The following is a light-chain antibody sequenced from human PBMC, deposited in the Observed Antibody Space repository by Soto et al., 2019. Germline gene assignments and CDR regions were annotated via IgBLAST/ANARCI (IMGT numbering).Light chain of an antibody. Sequence: QSVLTQPPSVSGAPGQRVTISCTGNSSNLGAGYDVHWYQQLPGAAPKLVIFGNRNRPSGVPERFSGSKSGNTASLTVSGLQAEDEADYYCSSSAGGYTGVFGGGTKLTVL. CDR1: SSNLGAGYD. CDR2: GNR. V-gene: IGLV1-40*01. CDR3: SSSAGGYTGV. J-gene: IGLJ3*02.